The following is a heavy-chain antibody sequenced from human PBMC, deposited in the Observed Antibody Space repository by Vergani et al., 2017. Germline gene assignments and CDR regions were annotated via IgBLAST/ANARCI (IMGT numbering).Heavy chain of an antibody. V-gene: IGHV1-58*02. CDR2: IVVGSGNT. CDR1: GGTFSSYA. CDR3: AAGDELETGWFDP. D-gene: IGHD1-1*01. J-gene: IGHJ5*02. Sequence: QLVQSGAEVKKPGSSVKVSCKASGGTFSSYAISWVRQARGQRLEWIGWIVVGSGNTNYAQKFQERVTITRDMSTSTAYMELSSLRSEDTAVYYCAAGDELETGWFDPWGQRTLVTVSS.